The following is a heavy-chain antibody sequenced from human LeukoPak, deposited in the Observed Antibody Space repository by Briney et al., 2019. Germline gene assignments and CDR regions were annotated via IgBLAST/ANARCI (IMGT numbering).Heavy chain of an antibody. CDR1: GFTFSSYS. V-gene: IGHV3-21*04. D-gene: IGHD5-24*01. J-gene: IGHJ4*02. CDR3: ARDLRLADGYNFWTFDY. CDR2: ISSSSGYI. Sequence: KSGGSLRLSCEASGFTFSSYSMNWVRQAPGKGLEWVSSISSSSGYIYYADSVKGRFTISRDNAKNSLYLQMNSLRAEDTAVYYCARDLRLADGYNFWTFDYWGQGTLVTVSS.